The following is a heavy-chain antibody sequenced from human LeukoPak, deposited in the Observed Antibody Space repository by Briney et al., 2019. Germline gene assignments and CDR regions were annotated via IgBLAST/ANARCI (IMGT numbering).Heavy chain of an antibody. D-gene: IGHD1-26*01. CDR2: ISYDGTNK. CDR3: TTDGVGIEGATFDY. CDR1: GVSFSSYA. Sequence: GGSLRLSCAASGVSFSSYAMHWVRQAPGKGLEWVAVISYDGTNKYYADSVKGRFTISRDNSKNTLYLQMNSLKTEDTAVYYCTTDGVGIEGATFDYWGQGILVTVSS. J-gene: IGHJ4*02. V-gene: IGHV3-30*04.